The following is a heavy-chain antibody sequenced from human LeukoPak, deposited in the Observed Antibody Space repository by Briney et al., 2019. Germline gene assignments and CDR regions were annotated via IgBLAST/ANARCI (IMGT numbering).Heavy chain of an antibody. CDR1: GGTVSSYA. D-gene: IGHD2-21*02. CDR3: ARDNCGGDCHPDY. J-gene: IGHJ4*02. V-gene: IGHV1-69*06. Sequence: ASVKVSCKASGGTVSSYAISWVRQGPGQGLEWGGGSIPIFGTANYAQKFQGRVTSTADKSTSTAYMELSSLRSEDTAVYYCARDNCGGDCHPDYWGQGTLVTVSS. CDR2: SIPIFGTA.